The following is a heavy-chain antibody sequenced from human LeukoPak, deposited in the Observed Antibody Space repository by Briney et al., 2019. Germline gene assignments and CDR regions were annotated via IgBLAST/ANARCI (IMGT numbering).Heavy chain of an antibody. CDR1: GGIFSRYA. Sequence: SVKVSCKASGGIFSRYAISWVRQVPGQGLEWMGGLVPMFRTPNYAQKFQGRVTITTDESTDESTGTAYMELSGLKSEDTAVYYCARGGETAAGISSFFDYWGQGTLVTVSS. D-gene: IGHD6-13*01. J-gene: IGHJ4*02. CDR2: LVPMFRTP. CDR3: ARGGETAAGISSFFDY. V-gene: IGHV1-69*05.